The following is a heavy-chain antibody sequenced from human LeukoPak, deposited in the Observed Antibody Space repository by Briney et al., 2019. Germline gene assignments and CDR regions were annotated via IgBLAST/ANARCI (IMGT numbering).Heavy chain of an antibody. CDR2: IYYSGST. Sequence: PSETLSLTCTVSGGSISSYYWSWIRQPPGKGLEWIGYIYYSGSTNYNPSLKSRVTISVDPSKNQFSLKLSSVTAADTAVYYCARPGATEPHDAFDIWGQGTMVTVSS. V-gene: IGHV4-59*08. CDR3: ARPGATEPHDAFDI. D-gene: IGHD1-26*01. CDR1: GGSISSYY. J-gene: IGHJ3*02.